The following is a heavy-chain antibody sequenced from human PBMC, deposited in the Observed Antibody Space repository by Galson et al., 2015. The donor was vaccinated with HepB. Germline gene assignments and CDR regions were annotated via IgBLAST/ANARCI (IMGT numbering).Heavy chain of an antibody. CDR2: IYHSGST. CDR1: GGSITSGGYS. CDR3: ARARGYDSRGYYRIDAFDI. J-gene: IGHJ3*02. Sequence: TLSLTCAVSGGSITSGGYSWSWIRQPPGKALEWIGFIYHSGSTYYNPSLKSRVTISDDRPRNQFSLKLSAVTAADTAVYYCARARGYDSRGYYRIDAFDIWGQGTMVTVSS. D-gene: IGHD3-22*01. V-gene: IGHV4-30-2*01.